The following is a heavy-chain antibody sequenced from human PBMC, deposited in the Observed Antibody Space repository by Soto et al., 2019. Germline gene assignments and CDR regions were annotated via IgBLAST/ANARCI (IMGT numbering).Heavy chain of an antibody. CDR1: RSTFTSDA. J-gene: IGHJ4*02. Sequence: QVQLVQSGAEVKKPGASVKLSCKAPRSTFTSDALHWVRQAPGQRLEWMGWIISGNGNTKYSQRFQGRVTITRDTSASTAYMDLSSPRSEDTAVYYCASGRLQLPIFDNWGQGTLVTVSS. CDR3: ASGRLQLPIFDN. V-gene: IGHV1-3*01. D-gene: IGHD6-25*01. CDR2: IISGNGNT.